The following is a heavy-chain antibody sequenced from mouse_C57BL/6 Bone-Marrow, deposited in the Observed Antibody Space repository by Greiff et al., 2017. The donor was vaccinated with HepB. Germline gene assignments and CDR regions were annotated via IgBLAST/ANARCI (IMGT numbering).Heavy chain of an antibody. CDR3: AKDANYYGSSYWYFDV. CDR1: GFSFTSYG. V-gene: IGHV2-5*01. Sequence: VKLVESGPGLVQPSQSLSITCTVSGFSFTSYGVHWVRQSPGKGLEWLGVIWRGGSTDYNAAFMSRLSITKDNSKSQVFFKMNSLQADDTAIYYCAKDANYYGSSYWYFDVWGTGTTVTVSS. CDR2: IWRGGST. D-gene: IGHD1-1*01. J-gene: IGHJ1*03.